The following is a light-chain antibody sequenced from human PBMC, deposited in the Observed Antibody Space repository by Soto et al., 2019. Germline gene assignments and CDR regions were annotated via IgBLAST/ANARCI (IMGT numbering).Light chain of an antibody. Sequence: DIQMTQSPSTLSASVGDRVTITCRASQSISSWLAWYQQKPGKAPKLLIYDASSLESGVPSWFSGSGSGTEFALTISSLQPDDFATYYCQQYNSYSGYTFGQGTKLEIK. J-gene: IGKJ2*01. V-gene: IGKV1-5*01. CDR3: QQYNSYSGYT. CDR2: DAS. CDR1: QSISSW.